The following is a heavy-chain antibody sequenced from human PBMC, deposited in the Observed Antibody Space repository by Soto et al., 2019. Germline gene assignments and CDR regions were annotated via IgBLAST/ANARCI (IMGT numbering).Heavy chain of an antibody. CDR1: GFTFSTYG. CDR2: TSYEGTNI. D-gene: IGHD6-19*01. J-gene: IGHJ6*02. Sequence: QVQLVESGGGVVQPGRSLRLSCVASGFTFSTYGMHWVRQAPGKGLEWVALTSYEGTNIYYADSVKGRFTISRDNSKNTLKLKMNTLRAADTAGYYGAKRTYQRDSSGDLGARTYCYGVDVLGQGTTVTVFS. V-gene: IGHV3-30*18. CDR3: AKRTYQRDSSGDLGARTYCYGVDV.